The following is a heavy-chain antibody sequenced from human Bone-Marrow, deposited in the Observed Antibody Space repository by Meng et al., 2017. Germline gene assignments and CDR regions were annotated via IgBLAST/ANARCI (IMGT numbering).Heavy chain of an antibody. CDR2: IKSNTDGGTT. CDR1: GMPFITAW. D-gene: IGHD3-9*01. V-gene: IGHV3-15*05. Sequence: VQLVESGGGVVQPGRSLRLSCAVSGMPFITAWMSWVRQTPGKGLEWVGRIKSNTDGGTTDYAAPVKGRFIISRDDSKDTLYLQMNSLQIEDTGVYYCATPLHAYDNWGQGTLVTVSS. CDR3: ATPLHAYDN. J-gene: IGHJ4*02.